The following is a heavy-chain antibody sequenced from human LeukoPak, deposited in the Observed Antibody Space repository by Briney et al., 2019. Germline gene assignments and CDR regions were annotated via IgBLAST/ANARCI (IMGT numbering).Heavy chain of an antibody. CDR2: FSSTSSYI. Sequence: GGSLRLSCAASGFTFSSYMNWVRQAPGKGLEWVSSFSSTSSYIYDADSVKGRFTISRDNAKNSLYLQMNSLRADDTAVYYCARGQSRYFDWYLRFFDYWGQGTLVTVSS. J-gene: IGHJ4*02. CDR1: GFTFSSY. V-gene: IGHV3-21*01. D-gene: IGHD3-9*01. CDR3: ARGQSRYFDWYLRFFDY.